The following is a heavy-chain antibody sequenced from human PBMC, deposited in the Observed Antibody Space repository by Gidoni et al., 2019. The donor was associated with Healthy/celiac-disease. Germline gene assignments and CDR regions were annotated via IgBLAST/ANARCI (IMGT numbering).Heavy chain of an antibody. Sequence: EVQLVESGGGLIQPGGSLRLSCAASGFTVSRNYMSWVRQAPGKGLEWVSVIYSGGSTYYADSVKGRFTISRDNSKNTLYLQMNSLRAEDTAVYYCARDSFTAGTRNGAFDYWGQGTLVTVSS. J-gene: IGHJ4*02. CDR2: IYSGGST. V-gene: IGHV3-53*01. CDR1: GFTVSRNY. D-gene: IGHD6-19*01. CDR3: ARDSFTAGTRNGAFDY.